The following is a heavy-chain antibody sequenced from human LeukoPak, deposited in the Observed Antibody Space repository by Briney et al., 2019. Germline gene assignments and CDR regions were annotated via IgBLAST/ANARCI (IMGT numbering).Heavy chain of an antibody. D-gene: IGHD2-2*02. CDR2: IYPGDSDT. Sequence: GESLKISCKGSGYSFTSYWIGWVRQLPGKGLEWLGIIYPGDSDTRYSPSFQGQVTISADKSISTAYLQWSSLKASDTAMYYCARARWDCSSTSCHIHFDYWGQGTLVTVSS. CDR1: GYSFTSYW. J-gene: IGHJ4*02. CDR3: ARARWDCSSTSCHIHFDY. V-gene: IGHV5-51*01.